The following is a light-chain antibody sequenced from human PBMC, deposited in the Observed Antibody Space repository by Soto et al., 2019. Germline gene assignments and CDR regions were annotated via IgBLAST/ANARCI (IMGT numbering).Light chain of an antibody. CDR2: TAS. J-gene: IGKJ4*01. V-gene: IGKV1-39*01. CDR1: ESVITY. CDR3: QQSYSNPPT. Sequence: DIQMTQSPSSLSASVGDRVTITCRASESVITYLNWYRQKPGKAPNLLINTASTLEIGVPTRFSGSGSGTDFTLTISSLQPEDFGIYYCQQSYSNPPTFGGGTKVEI.